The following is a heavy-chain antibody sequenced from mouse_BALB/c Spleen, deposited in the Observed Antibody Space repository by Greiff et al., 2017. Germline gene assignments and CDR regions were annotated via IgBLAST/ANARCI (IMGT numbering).Heavy chain of an antibody. J-gene: IGHJ4*01. CDR2: IRSKSNNYAT. CDR3: VEEAMDY. Sequence: GGGLVQPKGSLKLSCAASGFTFNTYAMNWVRQAPGKGLEWVARIRSKSNNYATYYADSVKDRFTISRDDSQSMLYLQMNNLKTEDTAMYYCVEEAMDYWGQGTSVTVSS. CDR1: GFTFNTYA. V-gene: IGHV10-1*02.